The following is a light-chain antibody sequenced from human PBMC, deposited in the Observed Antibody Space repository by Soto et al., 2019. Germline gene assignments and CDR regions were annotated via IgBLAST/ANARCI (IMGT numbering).Light chain of an antibody. V-gene: IGLV2-23*02. CDR3: CSYAGSYTYV. CDR2: EVS. J-gene: IGLJ1*01. Sequence: QSVLTQPASVSGSPGQSITISCTGTSSNVGSYNLVSWYQQHPGKAPKLMIYEVSKRPSGVSNRFSGSKSGNTASLTISGLQAEDEADYNCCSYAGSYTYVFGPGTKVTVL. CDR1: SSNVGSYNL.